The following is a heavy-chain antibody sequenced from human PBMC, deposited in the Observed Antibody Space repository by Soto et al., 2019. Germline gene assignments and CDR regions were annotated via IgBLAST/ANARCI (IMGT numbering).Heavy chain of an antibody. D-gene: IGHD3-9*01. V-gene: IGHV3-30*18. J-gene: IGHJ6*04. CDR2: ISYDGSNK. CDR1: GFTFSSYG. Sequence: GGSLRLSCAASGFTFSSYGMHWVRQAPGKGLEWVAVISYDGSNKYYADSVKGRFTISRDNSKNTLYLQMNSLRAEDTAVYYCAKDPKYDWLSLAPVMDVWGKGTTVNVSS. CDR3: AKDPKYDWLSLAPVMDV.